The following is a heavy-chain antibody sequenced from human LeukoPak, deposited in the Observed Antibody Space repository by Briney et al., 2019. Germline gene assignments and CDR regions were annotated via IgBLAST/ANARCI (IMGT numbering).Heavy chain of an antibody. D-gene: IGHD1-26*01. J-gene: IGHJ4*02. V-gene: IGHV4-61*02. CDR1: GGSISSGSYY. CDR2: IYTSGST. CDR3: ARSGSYGTDY. Sequence: SETLSLTCTVSGGSISSGSYYWSWIRQPAGKGLEWIGRIYTSGSTNYNPSLKSRVTISVDTSKNQFSLKLSSVTAADTAVYYCARSGSYGTDYWGQGTLLTVSS.